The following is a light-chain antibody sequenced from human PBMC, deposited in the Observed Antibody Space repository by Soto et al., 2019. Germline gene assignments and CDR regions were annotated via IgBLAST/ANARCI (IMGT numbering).Light chain of an antibody. Sequence: ENVMTQSPATPSVSPGESATLSCRASQDVNNNLAWYQQKPGQAPRLLIYAASIRAAGVPARFSGSGSGTAFTLTISSLQSEDIALYYCQQCDNWPLITFGQGTRLE. V-gene: IGKV3-15*01. CDR1: QDVNNN. CDR3: QQCDNWPLIT. J-gene: IGKJ5*01. CDR2: AAS.